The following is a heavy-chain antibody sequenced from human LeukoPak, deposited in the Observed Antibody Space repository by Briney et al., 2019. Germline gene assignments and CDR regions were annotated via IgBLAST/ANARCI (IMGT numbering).Heavy chain of an antibody. CDR1: GFTFSSYW. V-gene: IGHV3-7*03. D-gene: IGHD6-13*01. CDR3: ARAGIAARGDNYYMDV. CDR2: IKQDGSEK. J-gene: IGHJ6*03. Sequence: GGSLRLSCAASGFTFSSYWMSWVRQAPGKGLEWVANIKQDGSEKYYVDSVKGRFTISRDNAKNSLYLQMNSLRAEDTAVYYCARAGIAARGDNYYMDVWGKGTTVTVSS.